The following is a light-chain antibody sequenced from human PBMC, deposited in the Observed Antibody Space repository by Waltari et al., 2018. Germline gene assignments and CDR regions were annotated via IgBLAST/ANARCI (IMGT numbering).Light chain of an antibody. V-gene: IGLV2-8*01. Sequence: QSVLTQPPSASGSPGQSVTTSCPGTSRYVGASNSVYWYQQYPAKAPTVVIYEAPKRPSGVPDRFSGSKSGNTASLTVSGLQAEDEADYYCSSYAGNNIFVFGTGTQVTVL. CDR3: SSYAGNNIFV. J-gene: IGLJ1*01. CDR2: EAP. CDR1: SRYVGASNS.